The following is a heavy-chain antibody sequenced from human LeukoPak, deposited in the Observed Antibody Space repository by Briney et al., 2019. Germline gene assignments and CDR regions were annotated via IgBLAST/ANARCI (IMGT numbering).Heavy chain of an antibody. CDR1: GGSISSSNW. CDR2: IYHSGST. V-gene: IGHV4-4*02. J-gene: IGHJ4*02. CDR3: ARDHGNYGDSGYYFDY. D-gene: IGHD4-17*01. Sequence: SETLSLTCAVSGGSISSSNWWSWVRQPPGKGLEWIGEIYHSGSTNYNPSLKSRATISLDKSKDQFSLKLSSVTAADTAVYYCARDHGNYGDSGYYFDYWGQGTLVTVSS.